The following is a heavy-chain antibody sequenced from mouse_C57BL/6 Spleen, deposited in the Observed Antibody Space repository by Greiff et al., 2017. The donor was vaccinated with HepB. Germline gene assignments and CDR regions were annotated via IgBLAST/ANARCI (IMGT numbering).Heavy chain of an antibody. Sequence: EVKLQESVAELVRPGASVKLSCTASGFNIKNTYMHWVKQRPEQGLEWIGRIDPANGNTKYAPKFQGKATITADTSSNTAYLQLSSLTSEDTAIYYCASLDSSGYVSAMDYWGQGTSVTVSS. CDR1: GFNIKNTY. CDR2: IDPANGNT. CDR3: ASLDSSGYVSAMDY. J-gene: IGHJ4*01. D-gene: IGHD3-2*02. V-gene: IGHV14-3*01.